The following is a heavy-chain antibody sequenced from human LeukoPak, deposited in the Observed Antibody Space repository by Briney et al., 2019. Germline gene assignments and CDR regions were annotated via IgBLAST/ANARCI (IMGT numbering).Heavy chain of an antibody. D-gene: IGHD6-13*01. CDR2: IHYSGST. J-gene: IGHJ4*02. Sequence: SETLSLTCTVSGGSISSYYWSWIRQPPEKGLEWIGYIHYSGSTSYNPSLKSRVTMSVDTSDNQFSLKVSSVTAADTAVYYCARGGNSWYADYWGQGTLVTVSS. V-gene: IGHV4-59*01. CDR3: ARGGNSWYADY. CDR1: GGSISSYY.